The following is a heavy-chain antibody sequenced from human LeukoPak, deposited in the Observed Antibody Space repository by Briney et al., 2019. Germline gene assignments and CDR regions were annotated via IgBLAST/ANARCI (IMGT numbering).Heavy chain of an antibody. Sequence: ASVKVSCKASGYSFTNYGITWVRQASGQGLEWMGWISAYNGNTNYAQKFQDRLTLRTDTSTSTAYMDLGSLRSGDTAVYYCARDRGSLAVTDSRTSDLWGQGTLVTVSS. J-gene: IGHJ5*02. V-gene: IGHV1-18*01. CDR2: ISAYNGNT. D-gene: IGHD6-19*01. CDR3: ARDRGSLAVTDSRTSDL. CDR1: GYSFTNYG.